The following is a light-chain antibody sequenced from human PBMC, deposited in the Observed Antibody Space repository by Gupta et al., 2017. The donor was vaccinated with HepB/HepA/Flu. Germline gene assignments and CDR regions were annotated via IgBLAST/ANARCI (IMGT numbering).Light chain of an antibody. CDR2: NNN. Sequence: QSVLPQPPSASGTPGQRVSISCSGSSSNIGSNAVNCYQQLPGTAPRLVIYNNNQRPSGGPDRFSGSKSGTSASLAISGLQSEDEAGYYCAAWDDSLNALMFGGGTKLTVL. J-gene: IGLJ3*02. CDR1: SSNIGSNA. V-gene: IGLV1-44*01. CDR3: AAWDDSLNALM.